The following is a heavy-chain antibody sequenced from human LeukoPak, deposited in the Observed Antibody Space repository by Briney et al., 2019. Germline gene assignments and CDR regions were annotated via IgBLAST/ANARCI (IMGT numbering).Heavy chain of an antibody. D-gene: IGHD6-13*01. CDR1: GFTFSSYS. Sequence: PGGSLRLSCAASGFTFSSYSMNWVRQAPGKGLEWVSYISSSSSTIYYADSVKGRFTISRDNSKNSLYLQMNSLRAEDTAVYYCARDLYQATGYSSSWYSWFDPWGQGTLVTVSS. CDR2: ISSSSSTI. CDR3: ARDLYQATGYSSSWYSWFDP. V-gene: IGHV3-48*04. J-gene: IGHJ5*02.